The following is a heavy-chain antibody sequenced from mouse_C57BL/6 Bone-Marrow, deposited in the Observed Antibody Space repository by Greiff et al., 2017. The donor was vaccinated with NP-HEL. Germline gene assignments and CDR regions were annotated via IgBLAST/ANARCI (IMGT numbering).Heavy chain of an antibody. V-gene: IGHV1-63*01. D-gene: IGHD1-1*01. CDR1: GYTFTNYW. CDR2: IYPGGGYT. CDR3: ARLGLLLFDY. Sequence: VQLQQSGAELVRPGTSVKMSCKASGYTFTNYWIGWAKQRPGHGLEWIGDIYPGGGYTNYNEKFKGKATLTADKASSTAYMQFSSLTSEDSAIYYCARLGLLLFDYWGQGTTLTGSS. J-gene: IGHJ2*01.